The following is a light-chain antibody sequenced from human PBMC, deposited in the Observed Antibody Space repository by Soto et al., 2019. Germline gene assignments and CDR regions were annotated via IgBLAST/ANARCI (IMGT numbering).Light chain of an antibody. CDR1: QSISSW. Sequence: DIQMTQSPSTLYASVGDRVTITCRASQSISSWLAWYQQKPGKAPKLLIYDASSLESGVPSRFSGSGSGTEFTLTISSLQPDDFATYYCQQYNSYPYTFGQGTNLEIK. J-gene: IGKJ2*01. V-gene: IGKV1-5*01. CDR3: QQYNSYPYT. CDR2: DAS.